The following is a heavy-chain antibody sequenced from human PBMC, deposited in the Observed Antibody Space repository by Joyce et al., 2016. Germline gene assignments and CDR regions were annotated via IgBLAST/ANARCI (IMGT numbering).Heavy chain of an antibody. J-gene: IGHJ4*02. CDR2: IYPSDSDT. D-gene: IGHD6-19*01. CDR1: GDNFNSYW. V-gene: IGHV5-51*01. Sequence: EVQLVQSGAEVKKPGESLKISCKGSGDNFNSYWIGWVRQMPGKGLEWMGLIYPSDSDTRYSPSFQGQVTISADKSSSTAYLQWSSLKASDTAIYYCARPFISSGADDWGQGTLVTVSS. CDR3: ARPFISSGADD.